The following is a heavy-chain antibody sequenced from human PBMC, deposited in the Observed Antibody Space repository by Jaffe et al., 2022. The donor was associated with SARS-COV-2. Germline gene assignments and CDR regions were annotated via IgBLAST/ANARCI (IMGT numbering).Heavy chain of an antibody. V-gene: IGHV3-23*01. CDR1: GFTFSSSS. Sequence: EVQLLESGGGLVQPGGSLRLSCAASGFTFSSSSMSWVRQAPGKGLQWVSAFGGITSRTYYADSVKGRFTISRDNSKNMLYLQMSGLRVDDTAVYYCAKGRRDSGWEWGQGTLVTVSS. D-gene: IGHD6-19*01. CDR3: AKGRRDSGWE. J-gene: IGHJ4*02. CDR2: FGGITSRT.